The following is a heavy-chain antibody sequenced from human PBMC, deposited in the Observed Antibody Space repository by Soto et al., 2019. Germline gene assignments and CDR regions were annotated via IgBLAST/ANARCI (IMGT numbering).Heavy chain of an antibody. D-gene: IGHD5-12*01. CDR3: ARARDGYHRNYFDY. CDR2: IIPIFGTA. Sequence: QVQLVQSGAEVKKPGSSVKVSCKASGGTFSSYDISWVRQAPGQGLEWMGGIIPIFGTANYAQKFQGRVTITADESTSTPYMELSSLRSEDTAVYYCARARDGYHRNYFDYWGQGTLVTVSS. V-gene: IGHV1-69*12. J-gene: IGHJ4*02. CDR1: GGTFSSYD.